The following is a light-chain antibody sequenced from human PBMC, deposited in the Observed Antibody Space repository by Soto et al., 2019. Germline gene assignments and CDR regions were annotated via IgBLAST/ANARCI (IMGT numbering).Light chain of an antibody. Sequence: MNTTQAPSLVAESVGYRFTLTCRTSQSLRSYLNWYQQKPGTAPKLLIYAASSLESGVPSRFSGSGSGTDFTLTISRLQPDDFATYYCQQSYSNSIPFGQGTRMEIK. CDR1: QSLRSY. CDR3: QQSYSNSIP. CDR2: AAS. V-gene: IGKV1-39*01. J-gene: IGKJ5*01.